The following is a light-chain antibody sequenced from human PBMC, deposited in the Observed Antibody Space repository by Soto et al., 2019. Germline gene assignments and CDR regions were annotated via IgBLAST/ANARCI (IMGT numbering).Light chain of an antibody. Sequence: QSALTQPPSASGSPGQSVTISCTGTSSDVGGYKYVSWYQQHPGKAPKLMIFEVSKRPSGVPDRFSGSKSGNTASLTVSGRQGEDEADYYCSSYAGINNLGVFGTGTKVTVL. V-gene: IGLV2-8*01. CDR3: SSYAGINNLGV. CDR2: EVS. CDR1: SSDVGGYKY. J-gene: IGLJ1*01.